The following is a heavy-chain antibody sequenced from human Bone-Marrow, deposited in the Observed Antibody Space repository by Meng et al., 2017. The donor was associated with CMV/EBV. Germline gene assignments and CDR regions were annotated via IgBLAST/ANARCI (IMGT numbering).Heavy chain of an antibody. J-gene: IGHJ5*02. CDR2: ISSSSSYI. Sequence: GESLKISCAASGFTFSSYSMNWVRQAPGKGLEWVSSISSSSSYIYYADSVKGRFTISRDNAKNSLYLQMNSLRAEDTAVYYCARGALNLALYNWFDPWGQGTRVTGSS. CDR1: GFTFSSYS. D-gene: IGHD3-9*01. CDR3: ARGALNLALYNWFDP. V-gene: IGHV3-21*01.